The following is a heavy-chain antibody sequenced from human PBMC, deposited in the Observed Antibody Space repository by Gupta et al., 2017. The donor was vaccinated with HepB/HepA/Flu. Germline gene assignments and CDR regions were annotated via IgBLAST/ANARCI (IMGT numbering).Heavy chain of an antibody. CDR2: INPSGGST. D-gene: IGHD5-18*01. J-gene: IGHJ6*02. Sequence: QVQLVQSGAEVKKPGASVKVSCKASGYTFTSYYMHWVRQAPGQGLEWMGIINPSGGSTSYAQKFQGRVTMTRDTSTSTVYMELSSLRSEDTAVYYCARDLYWGTARVYYFYGMDVWGQGTTVTVSS. CDR1: GYTFTSYY. V-gene: IGHV1-46*01. CDR3: ARDLYWGTARVYYFYGMDV.